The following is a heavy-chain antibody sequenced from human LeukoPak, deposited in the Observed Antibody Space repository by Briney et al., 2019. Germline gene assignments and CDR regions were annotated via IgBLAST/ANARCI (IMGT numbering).Heavy chain of an antibody. CDR3: ARDRVRYSSGWYFGY. CDR2: ISYDGSST. D-gene: IGHD6-19*01. Sequence: GGSLRLSCADSGFTFSTYAMHWVRQAPGNGLEWVAVISYDGSSTYYADSVRGRFTISRDNSKNTLYLQMNSLRAEDTAVYYCARDRVRYSSGWYFGYWGQGILVTVSS. V-gene: IGHV3-30*01. J-gene: IGHJ4*02. CDR1: GFTFSTYA.